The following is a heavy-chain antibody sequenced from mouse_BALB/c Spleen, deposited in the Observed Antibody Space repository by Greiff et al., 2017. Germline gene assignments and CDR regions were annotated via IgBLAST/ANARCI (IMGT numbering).Heavy chain of an antibody. V-gene: IGHV5-6-5*01. CDR3: ARGRDGGMDY. CDR2: ISSGGST. CDR1: GFTFSSYA. J-gene: IGHJ4*01. D-gene: IGHD3-3*01. Sequence: EVKLQESGGGLVKPGGSLKLSCAASGFTFSSYAMSWVRQTPEKRLEWVASISSGGSTYYQDSVKGRFTISRDNARNILYLQMSSLGSEDTARYYCARGRDGGMDYWGQGTSVTVSS.